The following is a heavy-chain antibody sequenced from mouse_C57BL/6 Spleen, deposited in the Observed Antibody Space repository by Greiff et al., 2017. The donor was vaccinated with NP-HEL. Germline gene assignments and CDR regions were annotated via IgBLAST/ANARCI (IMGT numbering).Heavy chain of an antibody. CDR1: GYTFTSYW. CDR3: ARELGRGYYAMDY. CDR2: IDPSDSET. D-gene: IGHD4-1*01. V-gene: IGHV1-52*01. J-gene: IGHJ4*01. Sequence: QVQLQQPGAELVRPGSSVKLSCKASGYTFTSYWMHWVKQRPIQGLEWIGNIDPSDSETHYNQKFKDKATLTVDKSSSTAYMQLSSLTSEDSAVYYCARELGRGYYAMDYWGQGTSVTVSS.